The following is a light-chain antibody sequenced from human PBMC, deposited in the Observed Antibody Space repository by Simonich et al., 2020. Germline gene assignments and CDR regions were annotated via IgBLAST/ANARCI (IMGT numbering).Light chain of an antibody. CDR3: SSYTSSSTLV. CDR2: EGS. J-gene: IGLJ2*01. V-gene: IGLV2-14*02. CDR1: SSDVGSYNL. Sequence: QSALTQPASVSGSPGQSLPISCTGTSSDVGSYNLVSWYQQHPDKAPKLMIYEGSKRPSGVSNRFSGSKSGNTASLTISGLQAEDEADYYCSSYTSSSTLVFGGGTKLTVL.